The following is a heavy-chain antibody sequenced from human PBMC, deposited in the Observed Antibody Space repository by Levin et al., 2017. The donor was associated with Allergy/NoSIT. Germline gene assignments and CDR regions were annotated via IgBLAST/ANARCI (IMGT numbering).Heavy chain of an antibody. Sequence: GGSLRLSCAASGFTFSSYAMHWVRQAPGKGLEWVAVISYDGSNKYYADSVKGRFTISRDNSKNTLYLQMNSLRAEDTAVYYCARDRDIVVVPADIYYYYMDVWGKGTTVTVSS. D-gene: IGHD2-2*01. CDR2: ISYDGSNK. CDR3: ARDRDIVVVPADIYYYYMDV. CDR1: GFTFSSYA. V-gene: IGHV3-30-3*01. J-gene: IGHJ6*03.